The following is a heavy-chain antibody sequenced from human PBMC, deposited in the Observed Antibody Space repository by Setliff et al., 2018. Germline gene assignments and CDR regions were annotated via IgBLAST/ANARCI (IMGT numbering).Heavy chain of an antibody. J-gene: IGHJ6*03. Sequence: GGSLRLSCAASGFTFSSHAMHWVRQAPGKGLEWVAVISYDGSNKYYADSVKGRFTISRDNSKNMLFLQMNSLRPEDTAVYYCARDPILDYGSGLMVTAIQGYMDVWGKGTTVTVSS. CDR1: GFTFSSHA. V-gene: IGHV3-30*01. CDR3: ARDPILDYGSGLMVTAIQGYMDV. CDR2: ISYDGSNK. D-gene: IGHD2-21*02.